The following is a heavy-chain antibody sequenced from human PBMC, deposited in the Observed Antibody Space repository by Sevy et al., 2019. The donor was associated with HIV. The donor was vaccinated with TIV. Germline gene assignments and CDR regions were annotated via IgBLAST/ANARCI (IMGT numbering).Heavy chain of an antibody. V-gene: IGHV3-30*04. CDR3: ARDLPHLLPWELSRGSDS. D-gene: IGHD3-16*01. CDR1: GFTLSNYA. Sequence: GGSLRLSCAASGFTLSNYAVHWVRQAPDKGLEWVALISHDEIVREYADSVKGRFTISRDNSKNTVYLQMNSLRADDTAVYYCARDLPHLLPWELSRGSDSWGQGTLVTVSS. CDR2: ISHDEIVR. J-gene: IGHJ4*02.